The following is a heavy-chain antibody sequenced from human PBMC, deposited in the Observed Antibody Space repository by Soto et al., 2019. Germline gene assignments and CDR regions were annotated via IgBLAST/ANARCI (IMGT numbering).Heavy chain of an antibody. V-gene: IGHV4-59*01. CDR2: IHNGRST. Sequence: QVQLQESGPGLVKPSETLSLTCTVSGDSLTRNYRSWIRQPPGKGLEWLAYIHNGRSTNYNPSLMSRVSISLDTSKCQFSLNLNSVTAADTAVYYCARTLSGGFDYWGQGTLVTVS. J-gene: IGHJ4*02. CDR3: ARTLSGGFDY. CDR1: GDSLTRNY.